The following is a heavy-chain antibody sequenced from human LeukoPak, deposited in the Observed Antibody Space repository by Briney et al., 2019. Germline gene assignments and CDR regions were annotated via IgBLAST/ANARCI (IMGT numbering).Heavy chain of an antibody. D-gene: IGHD4-17*01. J-gene: IGHJ5*02. CDR1: GGSISSSSYY. V-gene: IGHV4-39*07. Sequence: NTSETLSLTCTVSGGSISSSSYYWGWIRQPPGKGLEWIGSIYHSGSTYYNPSLKSRVTISVDTSKNQFSLKLSSVTAADTAVYYCARDGAPYGDYWFDPWGQGTLVTVSS. CDR2: IYHSGST. CDR3: ARDGAPYGDYWFDP.